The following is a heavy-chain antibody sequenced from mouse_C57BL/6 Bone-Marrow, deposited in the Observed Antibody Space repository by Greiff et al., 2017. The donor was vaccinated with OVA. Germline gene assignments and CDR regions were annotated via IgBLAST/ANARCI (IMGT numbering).Heavy chain of an antibody. D-gene: IGHD2-4*01. J-gene: IGHJ4*01. V-gene: IGHV1-53*01. CDR2: INPSNGGT. CDR3: ARSIFYYDYGYYYAMDY. Sequence: QVQLQQPGTELVKPGASVKLSCKASGYTFTSYWMHWVKQRPGQGLEWIGNINPSNGGTNYNEKFKSKATLTVDKSSSTAYMQLSSLTSEDSAVYYCARSIFYYDYGYYYAMDYWGQGTSVTVSS. CDR1: GYTFTSYW.